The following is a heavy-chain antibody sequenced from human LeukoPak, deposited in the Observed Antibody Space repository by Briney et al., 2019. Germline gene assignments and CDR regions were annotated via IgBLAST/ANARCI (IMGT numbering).Heavy chain of an antibody. CDR3: ARGRDLGQDY. V-gene: IGHV4-59*02. Sequence: SETLSLTCTVSGASVNSFYWNWILQPPGKGLEWIGYISNRGSPNYNPSLKSRVTMSIDTSKNQFSLKLNSVTAADTAVYFCARGRDLGQDYWGQGTLVTVSS. CDR1: GASVNSFY. CDR2: ISNRGSP. J-gene: IGHJ4*02. D-gene: IGHD3-16*01.